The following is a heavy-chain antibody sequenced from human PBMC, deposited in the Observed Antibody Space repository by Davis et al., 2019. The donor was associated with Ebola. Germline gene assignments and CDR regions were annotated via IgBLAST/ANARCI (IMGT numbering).Heavy chain of an antibody. CDR1: GFTSNRSG. V-gene: IGHV3-21*01. Sequence: PAGSLTLSCAASGFTSNRSGIHLVRHAPGKGLEWVSSISSDSDYIYYADSAKGRFTISRDNAKNSLYLQMNSLRAEDTAVYYFARDRPLDFFFGDYYGMDVWGQGTTVTVSS. J-gene: IGHJ6*02. CDR2: ISSDSDYI. CDR3: ARDRPLDFFFGDYYGMDV. D-gene: IGHD3-16*01.